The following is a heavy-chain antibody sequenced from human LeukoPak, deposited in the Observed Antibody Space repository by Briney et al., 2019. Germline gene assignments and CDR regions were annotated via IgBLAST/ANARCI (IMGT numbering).Heavy chain of an antibody. Sequence: GGSLRLSCAASGFTFNNYWMSWVRQAPGKGLEWVANIKQGGSEKYYVGSVKGRFTISRDNAKDSLYLQMNSLRAEDTAVYYCARGLFDIWGKGTMVTVSS. V-gene: IGHV3-7*03. CDR3: ARGLFDI. CDR1: GFTFNNYW. CDR2: IKQGGSEK. J-gene: IGHJ3*02.